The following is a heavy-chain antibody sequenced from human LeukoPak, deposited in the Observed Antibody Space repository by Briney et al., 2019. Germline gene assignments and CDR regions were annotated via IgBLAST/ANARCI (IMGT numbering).Heavy chain of an antibody. CDR1: GGSISSSSYY. CDR2: IYYSGST. J-gene: IGHJ6*03. Sequence: SETLSLTCTVSGGSISSSSYYWGWIRQPPGKGLEWIANIYYSGSTYYNPSLKSRVTISVDTSKNQLSLKLSAVTAADTAVYYCASVRRGFGESSKYYSYYYMDVWGNGTTVPIS. V-gene: IGHV4-39*01. D-gene: IGHD3-10*01. CDR3: ASVRRGFGESSKYYSYYYMDV.